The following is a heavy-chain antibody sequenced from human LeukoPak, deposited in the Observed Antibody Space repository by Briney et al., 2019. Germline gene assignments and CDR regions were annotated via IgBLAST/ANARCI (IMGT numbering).Heavy chain of an antibody. Sequence: SGGSLRLSCAASGFTFSSYAMSWVRQAPGKGLEWVSAISGSGGSTYYADSVKGRFTISRDNSKNTLYLQMNSLRAEDTAVYYCAKNDGSQCYSHLDWWGQGTLVTVSS. V-gene: IGHV3-23*01. CDR1: GFTFSSYA. D-gene: IGHD3-22*01. CDR3: AKNDGSQCYSHLDW. J-gene: IGHJ4*02. CDR2: ISGSGGST.